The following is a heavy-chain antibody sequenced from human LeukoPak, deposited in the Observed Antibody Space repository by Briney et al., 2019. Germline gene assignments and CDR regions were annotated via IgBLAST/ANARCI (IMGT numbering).Heavy chain of an antibody. CDR1: GFTFSSYG. Sequence: GGSLRLSCAASGFTFSSYGMHWVRQAPGKGLEWVAVIWYDGNDKYYADSVKGRFTISRDNPKNTVYLQMNSLRAEDTAVYSCARPSGSGSPHHNWFDPWGQGTLVTVSS. J-gene: IGHJ5*02. CDR3: ARPSGSGSPHHNWFDP. D-gene: IGHD3-22*01. CDR2: IWYDGNDK. V-gene: IGHV3-33*01.